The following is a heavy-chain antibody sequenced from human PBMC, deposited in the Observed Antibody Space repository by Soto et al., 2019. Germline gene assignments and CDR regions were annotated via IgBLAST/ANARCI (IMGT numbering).Heavy chain of an antibody. J-gene: IGHJ3*02. D-gene: IGHD3-22*01. V-gene: IGHV4-30-4*01. Sequence: LSLTCTVSRGSIIAGDYYGIWIRKPPGKGLEWIGYIYYSGSTYYNPSLKSRVTISVDTSKNQFSLKLSSVTAADTAVYYCARRGIGSGYIDAFDIWGQGTMVTGSS. CDR2: IYYSGST. CDR1: RGSIIAGDYY. CDR3: ARRGIGSGYIDAFDI.